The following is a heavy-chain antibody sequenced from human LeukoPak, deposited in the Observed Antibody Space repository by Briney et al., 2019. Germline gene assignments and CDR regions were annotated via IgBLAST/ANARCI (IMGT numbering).Heavy chain of an antibody. V-gene: IGHV7-4-1*02. D-gene: IGHD6-13*01. CDR3: ARVYSSSWYEGIGY. Sequence: ASVKVSCKASGYTFTSYAMNWVRQAPGQGLEWMGWINTNTGNPTYAQGSTGRFVFSLDTSVSTAYLQISSLKAEDTAVYYCARVYSSSWYEGIGYWGQGTLVTVSS. CDR2: INTNTGNP. CDR1: GYTFTSYA. J-gene: IGHJ4*02.